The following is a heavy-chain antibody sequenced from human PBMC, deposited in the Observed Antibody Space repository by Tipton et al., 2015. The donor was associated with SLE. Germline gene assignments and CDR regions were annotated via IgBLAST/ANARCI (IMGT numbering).Heavy chain of an antibody. CDR3: ARSPRGGGYYPYYFDY. J-gene: IGHJ4*02. CDR1: GGSIRSDDYY. D-gene: IGHD3-3*01. Sequence: TLSLTCTVSGGSIRSDDYYWTWIRQHPGKGLEWIGHINYGGSTYYKPSLKSRLTISVDTSKNQFSLKLSSVTAADTAVYFCARSPRGGGYYPYYFDYWGQGTLVTVSS. CDR2: INYGGST. V-gene: IGHV4-31*03.